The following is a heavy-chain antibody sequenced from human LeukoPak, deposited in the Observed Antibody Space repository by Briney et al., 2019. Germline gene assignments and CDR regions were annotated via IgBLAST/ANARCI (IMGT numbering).Heavy chain of an antibody. CDR1: TRYFTNYW. V-gene: IGHV3-74*01. J-gene: IGHJ5*01. D-gene: IGHD3-3*01. Sequence: QPGGSLSLSCTASTRYFTNYWMHWVRQVAGRGLAWLSCIDRDGRREDYADFVRGRFHICRHNDKSTTYLQMNSLRAEDMAVYYCGTSRWSGGVDSWGQGTLVTVSS. CDR3: GTSRWSGGVDS. CDR2: IDRDGRRE.